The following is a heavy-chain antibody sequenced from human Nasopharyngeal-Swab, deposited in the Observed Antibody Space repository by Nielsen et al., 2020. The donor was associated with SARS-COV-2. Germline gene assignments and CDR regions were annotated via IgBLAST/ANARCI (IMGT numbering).Heavy chain of an antibody. J-gene: IGHJ4*02. CDR1: GFTFSTYA. Sequence: GESLKISCAASGFTFSTYAMTWVRQAPGKGLEWVSTIDAGGGNTWYADSVKGRFTVSRDNSRNTLYLQMNGLRSDDTAIYYCADPPFSEYWGQGTLVTVSS. CDR3: ADPPFSEY. V-gene: IGHV3-23*01. CDR2: IDAGGGNT.